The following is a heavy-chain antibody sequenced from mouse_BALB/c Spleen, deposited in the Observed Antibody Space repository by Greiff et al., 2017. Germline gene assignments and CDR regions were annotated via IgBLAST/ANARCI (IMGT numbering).Heavy chain of an antibody. D-gene: IGHD2-2*01. CDR1: GYSITSDYA. V-gene: IGHV3-2*02. CDR2: LSYSGST. Sequence: EVQLQESGPGLVKPSQSLSLTCTVTGYSITSDYAWNWIRQLPGNKLEWMGYLSYSGSTSYNPSLKSRISITRDTSKNQFFLQLNSVTTEDTATYYCARERDGYGWFAYWGQGTLVTVSA. J-gene: IGHJ3*01. CDR3: ARERDGYGWFAY.